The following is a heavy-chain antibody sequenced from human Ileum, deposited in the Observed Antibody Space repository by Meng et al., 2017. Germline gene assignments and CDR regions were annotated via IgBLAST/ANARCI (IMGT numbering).Heavy chain of an antibody. J-gene: IGHJ4*02. CDR3: AREFYVDTAMVIDS. V-gene: IGHV4-30-4*01. D-gene: IGHD5-18*01. CDR1: NGSLTNVNNY. CDR2: IYYDGSS. Sequence: QVQLQESGPGLVKPSPPLALTCSVSNGSLTNVNNYWNWIRQAPGQALEHIGYIYYDGSSYANPSLKSRVTMSIDTSTNQFSLRLDSVTAADTAVYYCAREFYVDTAMVIDSWGPGALVTVSS.